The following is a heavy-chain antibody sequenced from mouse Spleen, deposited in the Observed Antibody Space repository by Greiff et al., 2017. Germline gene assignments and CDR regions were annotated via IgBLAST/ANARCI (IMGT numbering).Heavy chain of an antibody. J-gene: IGHJ1*01. CDR1: GFTFSSYG. D-gene: IGHD2-3*01. CDR3: ARRVYDGYLWYFDV. CDR2: ISGGGSYT. V-gene: IGHV5-9-2*01. Sequence: EVKVVESGGGLVKPGGSLKLSCAASGFTFSSYGMSWVRQTPEKRLEWVATISGGGSYTYYPDSVKGRFTISGDNAKNNPYLQMSSLRSEDTALYYCARRVYDGYLWYFDVWGAGTTVTVSS.